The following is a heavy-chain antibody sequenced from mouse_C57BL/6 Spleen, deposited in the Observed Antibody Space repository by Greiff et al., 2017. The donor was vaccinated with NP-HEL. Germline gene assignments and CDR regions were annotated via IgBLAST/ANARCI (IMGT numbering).Heavy chain of an antibody. V-gene: IGHV1-59*01. Sequence: QVQLQQPGAELVRPGTSVKLSCKASGYTFTSYWMHWVKQRPGQGLEWIGVIDPSDSYTNYNQKFKGKATLTVDTSSSTAYMQLSSLTSEDSAVYYCARAQLRYFDYWGQGTTPTVSS. CDR3: ARAQLRYFDY. CDR1: GYTFTSYW. CDR2: IDPSDSYT. J-gene: IGHJ2*01. D-gene: IGHD3-2*02.